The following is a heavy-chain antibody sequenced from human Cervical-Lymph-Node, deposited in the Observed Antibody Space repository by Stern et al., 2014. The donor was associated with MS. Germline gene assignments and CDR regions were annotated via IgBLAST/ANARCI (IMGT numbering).Heavy chain of an antibody. J-gene: IGHJ2*01. CDR1: GGSVSSTNW. CDR3: ARERQQYCNSEGCSYWYFDL. D-gene: IGHD2/OR15-2a*01. CDR2: IYHSGAS. Sequence: VQLQESGPGLVKPSGTLSLTCAVSGGSVSSTNWWSWVRQSPGKGLEWIGNIYHSGASNYRPSPRSRVPISLDTSKNHLSLHLTSVTAADTAVYYCARERQQYCNSEGCSYWYFDLWGRGTLVTVSS. V-gene: IGHV4-4*02.